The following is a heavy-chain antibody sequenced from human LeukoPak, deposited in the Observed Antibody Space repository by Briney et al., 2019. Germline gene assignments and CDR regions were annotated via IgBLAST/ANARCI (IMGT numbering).Heavy chain of an antibody. V-gene: IGHV4-30-2*01. J-gene: IGHJ4*02. CDR1: GGSISSGGYS. CDR3: ARGSDAPDYYDSSGHYDY. Sequence: SQTLSLTCAVSGGSISSGGYSWSWIRQPPGKGLEWIGYIYHSGSTYYNPSLKSRVTISVDRSKNQFSLRLSSVTAADTAVYYCARGSDAPDYYDSSGHYDYWGQGTLVTVSS. D-gene: IGHD3-22*01. CDR2: IYHSGST.